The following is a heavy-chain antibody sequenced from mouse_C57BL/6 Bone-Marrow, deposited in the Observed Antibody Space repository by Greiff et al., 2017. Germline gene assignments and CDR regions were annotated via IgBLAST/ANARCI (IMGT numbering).Heavy chain of an antibody. V-gene: IGHV5-9*01. Sequence: DVHLVESGGGLVKPGGSLKLSCAASGFTFSSYTMSWVRQTPEKRLEWVATISGGGGNTYYPDSVKGRFTISRDNAKNTLYLQMSSLRSEDTALYYCARHDPFDYGGQGTTLTVTS. CDR1: GFTFSSYT. J-gene: IGHJ2*01. CDR2: ISGGGGNT. CDR3: ARHDPFDY.